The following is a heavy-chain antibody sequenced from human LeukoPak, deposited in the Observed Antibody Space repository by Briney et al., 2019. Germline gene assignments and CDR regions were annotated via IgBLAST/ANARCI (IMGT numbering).Heavy chain of an antibody. CDR2: ISYDGSNK. Sequence: GGSLRLSCAASGFTFSSYGMHWVRQAPGKGLEWVAVISYDGSNKYYADSVKGRFTISRDNSKNTLYLQMNSLRAEDTAVYYCAKDLSDFDILTGYYSDGFDYWDQGTLVTVSS. CDR3: AKDLSDFDILTGYYSDGFDY. CDR1: GFTFSSYG. J-gene: IGHJ4*02. D-gene: IGHD3-9*01. V-gene: IGHV3-30*18.